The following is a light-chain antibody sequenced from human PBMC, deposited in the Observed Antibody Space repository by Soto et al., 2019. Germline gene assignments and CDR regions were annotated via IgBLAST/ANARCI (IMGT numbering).Light chain of an antibody. J-gene: IGKJ5*01. CDR1: QAVNTR. Sequence: EIVLTQSPATLSSFPGERATLSCRASQAVNTRLAWYQHKPGQAPRLLIYLTSNRATGIPARFTGSGSETDFTLTISSLEPEDFAVYYCQHRMNWPLTFGQGTRLEIK. CDR2: LTS. V-gene: IGKV3-11*01. CDR3: QHRMNWPLT.